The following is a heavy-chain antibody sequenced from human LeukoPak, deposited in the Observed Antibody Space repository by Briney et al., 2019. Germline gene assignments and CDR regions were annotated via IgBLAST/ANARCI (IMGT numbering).Heavy chain of an antibody. CDR2: IGGSGGRT. Sequence: GGSLRLSCAASGFPFSSFDMSWVRQAPGKGLEWVSTIGGSGGRTYYADSVKGRFTSSRDRSENTLYLQMNSLRAEDTAVYYCAKHLGDSEYYGMDVWGQGTSVTVSS. CDR1: GFPFSSFD. CDR3: AKHLGDSEYYGMDV. D-gene: IGHD3-16*01. J-gene: IGHJ6*02. V-gene: IGHV3-23*01.